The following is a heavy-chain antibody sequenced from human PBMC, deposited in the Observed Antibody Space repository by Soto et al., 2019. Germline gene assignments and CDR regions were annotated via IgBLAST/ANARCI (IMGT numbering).Heavy chain of an antibody. Sequence: QVQLVQSGAEVKKPGSSVKVSCKASGGTFSSYAISWVRQAPGQGLEWMGGIIPIFGTANYAQKFQGRVTITADESTSTAYMELRRLRSEDTAVYYCARVAGTAGLYYYYGMDVWGQGTTVTVSS. J-gene: IGHJ6*02. V-gene: IGHV1-69*01. CDR2: IIPIFGTA. CDR3: ARVAGTAGLYYYYGMDV. CDR1: GGTFSSYA. D-gene: IGHD6-19*01.